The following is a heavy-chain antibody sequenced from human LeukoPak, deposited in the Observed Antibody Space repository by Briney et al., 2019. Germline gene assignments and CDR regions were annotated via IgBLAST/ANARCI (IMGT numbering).Heavy chain of an antibody. CDR1: GFTFSDYY. CDR3: AKDYCRDGNCPFPFLDS. Sequence: GGSLRLSCAASGFTFSDYYMSWIRQAPGKGLEWLSYISSSGTIIYYADSVKGRFTISRDNAKNSLYLQMNSLRADDTATYYCAKDYCRDGNCPFPFLDSWGQGTQVTVSS. CDR2: ISSSGTII. J-gene: IGHJ4*02. D-gene: IGHD2-15*01. V-gene: IGHV3-11*01.